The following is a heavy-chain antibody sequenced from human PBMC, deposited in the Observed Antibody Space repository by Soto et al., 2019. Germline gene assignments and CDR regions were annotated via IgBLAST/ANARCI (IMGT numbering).Heavy chain of an antibody. CDR2: IIPTFRTA. CDR3: ARRGRANQPPKASNWFAP. V-gene: IGHV1-69*01. Sequence: QLELVQSGAEMKKPGSSVKVSCKASGGTLSTYTISWVRQAPGQGLEWLGGIIPTFRTANYAQKLQGRVTITADESTNTAYLELTSLISEDTAVYFCARRGRANQPPKASNWFAPWGQGTLVTVSS. CDR1: GGTLSTYT. D-gene: IGHD2-2*01. J-gene: IGHJ5*02.